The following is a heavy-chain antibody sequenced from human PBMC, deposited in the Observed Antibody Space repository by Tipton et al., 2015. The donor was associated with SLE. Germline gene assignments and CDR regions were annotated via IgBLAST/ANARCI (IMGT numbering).Heavy chain of an antibody. D-gene: IGHD3-16*01. V-gene: IGHV4-59*01. J-gene: IGHJ6*02. CDR3: ARAPEGDLLGGMDV. CDR2: ISYSGRT. CDR1: GDSITSDY. Sequence: TLSLTCTVSGDSITSDYWTWIRQPPGKGLEWSGYISYSGRTNYNPSLKSRVTISLDTSRNQFSLKVRSLTAADTAVYYCARAPEGDLLGGMDVWGQGTPVTVPS.